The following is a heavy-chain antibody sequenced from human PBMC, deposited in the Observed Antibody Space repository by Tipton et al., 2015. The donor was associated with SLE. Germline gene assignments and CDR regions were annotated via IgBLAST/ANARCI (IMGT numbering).Heavy chain of an antibody. Sequence: TLSLTCAVYGGSFSDYYWSWIRQSPGKGLEWIGEINHSGSTNYNPSLKSRVTISVDTSKNQFSLKLSSVTAADTAVYYCARGGSSSWSHWYFDLWGRGTLVTVSS. V-gene: IGHV4-34*01. CDR2: INHSGST. D-gene: IGHD6-13*01. CDR3: ARGGSSSWSHWYFDL. CDR1: GGSFSDYY. J-gene: IGHJ2*01.